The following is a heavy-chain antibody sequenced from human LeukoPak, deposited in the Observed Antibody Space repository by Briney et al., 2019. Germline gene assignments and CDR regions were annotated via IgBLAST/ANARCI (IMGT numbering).Heavy chain of an antibody. D-gene: IGHD2-15*01. CDR2: IYHSGST. CDR1: GGSISSGGYS. CDR3: ARGVRCSGGSCYYGMDV. Sequence: SETLSLNCAVSGGSISSGGYSWSWIRQPPGKGLEWIGYIYHSGSTYYNPSLKSRVTISVDRSKNQFSLKLSSVTAADTAVYYCARGVRCSGGSCYYGMDVWGQGTTVTVSS. V-gene: IGHV4-30-2*01. J-gene: IGHJ6*02.